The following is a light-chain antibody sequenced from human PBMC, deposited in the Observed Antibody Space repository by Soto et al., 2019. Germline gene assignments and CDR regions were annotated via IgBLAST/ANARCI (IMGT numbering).Light chain of an antibody. J-gene: IGKJ1*01. V-gene: IGKV3D-15*01. CDR3: QQYNNWPPWT. CDR2: GAS. CDR1: QSVSSN. Sequence: EIVMTQSPATLSVSPGERATLSCRASQSVSSNLAWYQQKPGQAPRLLIYGASTRATGIPARFSGSVSGTEFTLTISSLQSEDFAVYSCQQYNNWPPWTFGQGTKVEIK.